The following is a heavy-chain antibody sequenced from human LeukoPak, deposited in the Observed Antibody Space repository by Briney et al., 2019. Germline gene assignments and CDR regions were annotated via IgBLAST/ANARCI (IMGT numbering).Heavy chain of an antibody. CDR3: ARGRDYGDEVFFLPFDY. V-gene: IGHV4-38-2*02. D-gene: IGHD4-17*01. CDR2: IYHSGST. Sequence: SETLSLTCTVSGYSISSGYYWGWIRQPPGKGLEWIGSIYHSGSTYYNPSLKSRVTISVDTSKNQFSLKLSSVTAADTAVYYCARGRDYGDEVFFLPFDYWGQGTLVTVSS. J-gene: IGHJ4*02. CDR1: GYSISSGYY.